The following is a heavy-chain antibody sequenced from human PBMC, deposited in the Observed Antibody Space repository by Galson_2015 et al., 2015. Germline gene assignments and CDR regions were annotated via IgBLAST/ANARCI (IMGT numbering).Heavy chain of an antibody. J-gene: IGHJ4*02. D-gene: IGHD3-16*01. Sequence: LTCTVSGGSVSSGSYYWSWIRQPPGKGLEWIGYIYYSGSTNYNPSLKSRVTISVDTSKNQFSLKLSSVTAADTAVYYCARVAFGFDYWGQGTLVTVSS. CDR1: GGSVSSGSYY. CDR3: ARVAFGFDY. V-gene: IGHV4-61*01. CDR2: IYYSGST.